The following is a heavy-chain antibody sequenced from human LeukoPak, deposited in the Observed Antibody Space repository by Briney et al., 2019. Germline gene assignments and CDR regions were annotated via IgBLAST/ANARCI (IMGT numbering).Heavy chain of an antibody. V-gene: IGHV3-66*02. CDR1: GFTFSSYW. J-gene: IGHJ6*02. CDR3: ARDWRLGYCSSTSCYSYGMDV. D-gene: IGHD2-2*01. CDR2: IYSGGST. Sequence: GGSLRLSCAASGFTFSSYWMHWVRQAPGKGLVWVSVIYSGGSTYYADSVKGRFTISRDNSKNTLYLQMNSLRAEDTAVYYCARDWRLGYCSSTSCYSYGMDVWGQGTTVTVSS.